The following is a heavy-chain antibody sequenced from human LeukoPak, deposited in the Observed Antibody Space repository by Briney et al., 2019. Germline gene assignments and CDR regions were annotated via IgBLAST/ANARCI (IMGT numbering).Heavy chain of an antibody. Sequence: PGRSLRLSCAASGFTFSSYGMHWVRQAPGKGLEWVAIIWNDESNKYYADSVKGRFTISRDNSKNTLYLQMNTLRVEDSAVYYCARDSSDIRSLIAHWGQGTLVTVSS. CDR1: GFTFSSYG. V-gene: IGHV3-33*01. CDR3: ARDSSDIRSLIAH. CDR2: IWNDESNK. D-gene: IGHD2-15*01. J-gene: IGHJ1*01.